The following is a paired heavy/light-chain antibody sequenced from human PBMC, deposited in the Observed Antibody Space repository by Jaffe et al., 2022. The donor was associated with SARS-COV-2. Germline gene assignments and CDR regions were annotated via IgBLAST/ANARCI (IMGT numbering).Light chain of an antibody. CDR2: GNT. Sequence: QSVLTQPPSVSGAPGQRVTISCTGSSSNIGAAYDVHWYQQLPGTAPKLLIYGNTNRPSGVPDRFSGSKSGTSASLAITGLQAEDAADYYCQSYDTRLSGWVFGGGTKLTVL. CDR3: QSYDTRLSGWV. CDR1: SSNIGAAYD. J-gene: IGLJ3*02. V-gene: IGLV1-40*01.
Heavy chain of an antibody. J-gene: IGHJ4*02. V-gene: IGHV4-39*01. D-gene: IGHD3-22*01. CDR2: IYHSGNT. CDR3: ARLAAEDSSGYYLDH. CDR1: GASISSSSHY. Sequence: QLQLQESGPGLVKPSETLSLTCTVSGASISSSSHYWGWIRQPPGKGLEWIGSIYHSGNTYYNPSLKSRITISVDTSKNQFSLKVSSVTAADTAVYYCARLAAEDSSGYYLDHWGQGTLVTVSS.